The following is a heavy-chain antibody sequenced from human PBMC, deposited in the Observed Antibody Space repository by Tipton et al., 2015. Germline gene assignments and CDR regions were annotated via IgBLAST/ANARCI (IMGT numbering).Heavy chain of an antibody. V-gene: IGHV4-38-2*02. CDR2: IQYSGGT. D-gene: IGHD5-24*01. CDR1: GYSINNDYY. Sequence: TLSLTCDVSGYSINNDYYWGWIRQPPGKELQWIGYIQYSGGTNYNPSLESRVSMSVDTSKTQFSLEMRSVTATDTAVYYCARDLEHGMDVWGHGTTVTVSS. CDR3: ARDLEHGMDV. J-gene: IGHJ6*02.